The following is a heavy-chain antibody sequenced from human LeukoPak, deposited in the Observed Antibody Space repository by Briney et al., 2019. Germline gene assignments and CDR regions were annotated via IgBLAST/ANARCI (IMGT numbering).Heavy chain of an antibody. V-gene: IGHV3-48*01. Sequence: GGSLRLSCAASGFTFSSYSMNWVRQAPGKGLEWVSYISSSSSTIYYADSVKGRFTISKDNAKNSLYLQMNSLRAEDTAVYYCARGVGVACGGDCYSNFDYWGQGTLVTVSS. CDR2: ISSSSSTI. J-gene: IGHJ4*02. D-gene: IGHD2-21*02. CDR1: GFTFSSYS. CDR3: ARGVGVACGGDCYSNFDY.